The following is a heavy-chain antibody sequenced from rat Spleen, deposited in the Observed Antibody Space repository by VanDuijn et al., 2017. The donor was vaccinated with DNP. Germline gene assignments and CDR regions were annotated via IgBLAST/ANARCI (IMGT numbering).Heavy chain of an antibody. CDR1: GFTFSDYY. D-gene: IGHD1-5*01. Sequence: EVQLVESGGGLVQPGRSLKLSCAASGFTFSDYYMAWVRQAPTKGLEWVASISLDGGRTYYRDSVKGRFTISRAKPKSTLYLRMDSLRSEETATYYCARKGEVHLRYAMDAWGQGTSVTVSS. V-gene: IGHV5-7*01. CDR2: ISLDGGRT. J-gene: IGHJ4*01. CDR3: ARKGEVHLRYAMDA.